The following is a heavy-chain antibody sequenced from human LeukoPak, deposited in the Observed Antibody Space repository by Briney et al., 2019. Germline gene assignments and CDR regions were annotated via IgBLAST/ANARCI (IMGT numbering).Heavy chain of an antibody. CDR2: TYHSGST. CDR1: GGSISNYY. CDR3: ARNADDSSSYPYFDY. J-gene: IGHJ4*02. V-gene: IGHV4-59*01. D-gene: IGHD3-22*01. Sequence: SETLSLTCTVSGGSISNYYWSWIRHPPGKELEWIGYTYHSGSTNYNTSLKSRVTISQDTSKNQFSLKLSSVTAADTAVYYCARNADDSSSYPYFDYWGQGTLVTVSS.